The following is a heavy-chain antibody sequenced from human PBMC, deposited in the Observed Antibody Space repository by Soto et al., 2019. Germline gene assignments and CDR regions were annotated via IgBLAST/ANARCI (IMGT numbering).Heavy chain of an antibody. CDR3: ARDKLPYYDFWGVYPPLCFWFAP. CDR1: GFTFSSYW. Sequence: PGGSLRLSCAASGFTFSSYWMHWVRQAPGKGLVWVSRINSDGSSTSYADSVKGRFTISRDNAKNTLYLQMNSLRAEDTAVYYCARDKLPYYDFWGVYPPLCFWFAPGGQEPLFTVS. CDR2: INSDGSST. J-gene: IGHJ5*02. D-gene: IGHD3-3*01. V-gene: IGHV3-74*01.